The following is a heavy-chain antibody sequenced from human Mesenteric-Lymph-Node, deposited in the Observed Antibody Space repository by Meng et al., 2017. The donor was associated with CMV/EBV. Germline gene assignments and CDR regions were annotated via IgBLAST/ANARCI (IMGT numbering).Heavy chain of an antibody. D-gene: IGHD3-16*01. CDR2: IRDDGNKK. CDR3: AKRPLTDY. Sequence: GESLKISCAASGFTFRSYGMHWVRQVPGKGLEWVAFIRDDGNKKDYADSVKGRFTISRDNSRNMMYLKMNSLRPEDTAVYYCAKRPLTDYWGQGTLVTVSS. J-gene: IGHJ4*02. V-gene: IGHV3-30*02. CDR1: GFTFRSYG.